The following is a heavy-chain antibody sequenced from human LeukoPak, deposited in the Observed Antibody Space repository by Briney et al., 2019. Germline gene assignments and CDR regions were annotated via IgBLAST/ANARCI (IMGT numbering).Heavy chain of an antibody. CDR3: ARAMDV. Sequence: GGAPRLSFAGPGFTFCWYWMSLVRPAPGKGLEWVANIKQDESEEYYVDSVKGRFTISRDNAKNSLYLQMNSLRAEDTAVYYCARAMDVWGQETTVTVFS. CDR1: GFTFCWYW. CDR2: IKQDESEE. V-gene: IGHV3-7*03. J-gene: IGHJ6*02.